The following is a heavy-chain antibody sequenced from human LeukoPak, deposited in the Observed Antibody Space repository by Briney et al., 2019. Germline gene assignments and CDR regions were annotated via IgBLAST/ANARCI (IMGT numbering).Heavy chain of an antibody. V-gene: IGHV3-64*01. CDR1: GLTFSTYA. J-gene: IGHJ4*02. D-gene: IGHD1-1*01. CDR2: ISSYGDNT. Sequence: GRSLRLSCAASGLTFSTYAMHWVRQAPGKGLEYVSAISSYGDNTYYANSVKGRFTISRDNSKNTLYLQMGSLKAEDMAVYYCATEGHNWNHFDYWGQGTLVTVSS. CDR3: ATEGHNWNHFDY.